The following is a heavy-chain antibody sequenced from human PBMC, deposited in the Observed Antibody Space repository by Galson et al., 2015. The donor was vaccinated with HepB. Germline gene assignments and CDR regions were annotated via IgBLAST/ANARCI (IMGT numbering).Heavy chain of an antibody. J-gene: IGHJ4*02. CDR3: ARDTIYYGSGRPPPLDY. Sequence: SLRLSCAASGFTFSSYGMHWVRQAPGKGLEWVAVIWYDGSNEYYADSVKGRFTISRDNSKNTLYLQMNSLRAEDTAVYYCARDTIYYGSGRPPPLDYWGQGTLVTVSS. CDR2: IWYDGSNE. D-gene: IGHD3-10*01. V-gene: IGHV3-33*08. CDR1: GFTFSSYG.